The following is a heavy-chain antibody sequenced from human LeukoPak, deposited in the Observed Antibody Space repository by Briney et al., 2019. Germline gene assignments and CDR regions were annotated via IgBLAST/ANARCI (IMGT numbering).Heavy chain of an antibody. V-gene: IGHV3-33*01. D-gene: IGHD1-26*01. CDR1: GFTFSSIG. CDR2: IWYDGSSK. CDR3: VGAAIGGATILDY. Sequence: SGGSLRLSCAASGFTFSSIGMHWVRQTPGKGLEWVAGIWYDGSSKYYTDSVQGRFTISRDNDRNTLSLQMNSLRAQDTSVYYCVGAAIGGATILDYWGEGTLVTVSS. J-gene: IGHJ4*02.